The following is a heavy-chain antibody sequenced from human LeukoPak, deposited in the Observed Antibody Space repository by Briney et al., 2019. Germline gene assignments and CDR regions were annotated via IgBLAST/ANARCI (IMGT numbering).Heavy chain of an antibody. Sequence: GGSLRLSCTGSGFTFGDYAISWVRQAPGKGLEWVSFISSTSSYIYYADSVKGRFTISRDNAKNSLYLQMNSLRAEDTAVYYCARDFYRIVVVPHYFDYWGQGTLVTVSS. V-gene: IGHV3-21*01. CDR3: ARDFYRIVVVPHYFDY. J-gene: IGHJ4*02. CDR2: ISSTSSYI. D-gene: IGHD3-22*01. CDR1: GFTFGDYA.